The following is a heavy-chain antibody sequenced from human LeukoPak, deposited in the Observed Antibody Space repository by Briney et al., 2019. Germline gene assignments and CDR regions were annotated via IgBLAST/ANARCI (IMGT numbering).Heavy chain of an antibody. D-gene: IGHD6-6*01. Sequence: SETLSLTCTVSGGSISSSSYYWGWIRQPPGKGLEWIGSIYYSGSTYYNPSLKSRVTISVDRSKNQLSLKLSSVTAADTAVYYCARGRIAARFAYDYWGQGTLVTVSS. V-gene: IGHV4-39*07. CDR1: GGSISSSSYY. CDR3: ARGRIAARFAYDY. CDR2: IYYSGST. J-gene: IGHJ4*02.